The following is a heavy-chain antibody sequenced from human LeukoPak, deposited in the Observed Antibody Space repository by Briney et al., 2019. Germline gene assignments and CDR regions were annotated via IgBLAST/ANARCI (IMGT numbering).Heavy chain of an antibody. CDR3: ARDGGPRKNAFDI. CDR2: IKQDGSEK. J-gene: IGHJ3*02. D-gene: IGHD3-16*01. V-gene: IGHV3-7*01. Sequence: GGSLRLSCAASGFTFSSYEMNWVRQAPGKGLEWMANIKQDGSEKYYVDSVKGRFTISRDNAKNSLYLQMNSLRAEDTAVYYCARDGGPRKNAFDIWGQGTMVTVSS. CDR1: GFTFSSYE.